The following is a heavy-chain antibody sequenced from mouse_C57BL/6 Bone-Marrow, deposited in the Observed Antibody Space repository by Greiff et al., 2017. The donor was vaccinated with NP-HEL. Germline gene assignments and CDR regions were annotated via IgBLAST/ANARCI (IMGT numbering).Heavy chain of an antibody. CDR3: TRHFGGDGLGFAY. Sequence: EVQVVESGGGLVQPGESLKLSCESNEYEFPSHDMSWVRKTPEKRLELVAAINSDGGSTYYPDNTKKTLYLQMSSLRSEDTALYYCTRHFGGDGLGFAYWGQGTLVTVSA. V-gene: IGHV5-2*01. D-gene: IGHD2-3*01. CDR1: EYEFPSHD. J-gene: IGHJ3*01. CDR2: INSDGGST.